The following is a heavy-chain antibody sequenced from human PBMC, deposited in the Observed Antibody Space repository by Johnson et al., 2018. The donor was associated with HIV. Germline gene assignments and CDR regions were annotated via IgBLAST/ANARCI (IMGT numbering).Heavy chain of an antibody. V-gene: IGHV3-66*01. CDR2: IYSGGST. Sequence: VQLVESGGGLVEPGGSLRLSCGASGFSVSNTYMNWVRQAPGKGLEWVSVIYSGGSTYYADSVRGRFTISSDNSKNALYLQMSSLRVEDTAMYYCARDALESPWAFDIWGQGTLVTVSS. CDR1: GFSVSNTY. CDR3: ARDALESPWAFDI. J-gene: IGHJ3*02. D-gene: IGHD1-1*01.